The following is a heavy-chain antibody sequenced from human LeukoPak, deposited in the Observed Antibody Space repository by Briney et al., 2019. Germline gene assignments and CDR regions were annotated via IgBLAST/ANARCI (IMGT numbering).Heavy chain of an antibody. D-gene: IGHD5-18*01. J-gene: IGHJ4*02. Sequence: GGSLRLSCAASGFTFSSYAMSWVRQAPGKGLEWASAISGSGGSTYYADSVKGRFTISRDNSKNTLYLQMNSLRAEDTAVYYCAKLRAHTAMVAYFDYWGQGTLVTVSS. CDR1: GFTFSSYA. V-gene: IGHV3-23*01. CDR3: AKLRAHTAMVAYFDY. CDR2: ISGSGGST.